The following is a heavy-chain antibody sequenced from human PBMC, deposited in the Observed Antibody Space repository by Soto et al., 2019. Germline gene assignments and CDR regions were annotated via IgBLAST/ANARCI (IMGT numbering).Heavy chain of an antibody. CDR3: ARDERGYDVPNYFDY. Sequence: ALVKVSCKASGYTFTSYGISWVRQAPGQGLEWMGWISAYNGNTNNAQKLQGRVTMTTDTSTSTAYMELRSLRSDDTAVYYCARDERGYDVPNYFDYWGQGTLVTVSS. J-gene: IGHJ4*02. CDR2: ISAYNGNT. CDR1: GYTFTSYG. D-gene: IGHD5-12*01. V-gene: IGHV1-18*01.